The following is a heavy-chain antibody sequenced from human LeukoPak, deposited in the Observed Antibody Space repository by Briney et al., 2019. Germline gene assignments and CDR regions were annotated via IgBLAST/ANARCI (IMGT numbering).Heavy chain of an antibody. V-gene: IGHV3-30-3*01. D-gene: IGHD2-15*01. J-gene: IGHJ6*02. CDR1: GFTFSSYA. Sequence: GRSLRLSCAASGFTFSSYAMHWVRQAPGKGLEWVAVISYDGSNKYYADSVKGRFTISRDNSKNTLYLQMNSLRAEDTAVYYCAGVEVVAAAGLLGYYYYGMDVWGQGTRVTVSS. CDR2: ISYDGSNK. CDR3: AGVEVVAAAGLLGYYYYGMDV.